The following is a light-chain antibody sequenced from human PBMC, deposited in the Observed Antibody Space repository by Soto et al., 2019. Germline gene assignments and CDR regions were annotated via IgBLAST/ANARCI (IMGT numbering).Light chain of an antibody. CDR3: QQRNNWPIT. CDR1: QRISNSY. Sequence: IVLTQSPGTLSLSPGEIVTLYCMASQRISNSYLAWYQQRPGQAPRLLIFDASNRATGIPDRFSGSGSGTDFTLTISSLEPADFGVYYCQQRNNWPITFGQGTRLEIK. CDR2: DAS. J-gene: IGKJ5*01. V-gene: IGKV3D-20*02.